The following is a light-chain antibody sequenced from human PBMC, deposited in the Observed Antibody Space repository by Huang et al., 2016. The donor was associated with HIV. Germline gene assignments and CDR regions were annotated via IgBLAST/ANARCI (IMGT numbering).Light chain of an antibody. V-gene: IGKV3-15*01. Sequence: EVVMTQSPATLSVSPGERATLSCRASQSVGSNLAWYQQRPGPAPRLLISGASMRATGVPVRFSGSGSGTDFTLTISSLQSEDFAIYYCQRYNDWLSLTFGGGTRVEIK. CDR2: GAS. J-gene: IGKJ4*01. CDR3: QRYNDWLSLT. CDR1: QSVGSN.